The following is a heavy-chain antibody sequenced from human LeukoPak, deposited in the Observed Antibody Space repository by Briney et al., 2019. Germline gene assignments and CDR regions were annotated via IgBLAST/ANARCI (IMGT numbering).Heavy chain of an antibody. V-gene: IGHV3-74*01. CDR1: GFTFSSYW. CDR2: INSDGSST. Sequence: PGGSLRLSCAASGFTFSSYWMHWVRQAPGKVLVWVSRINSDGSSTSYADSVKGRFTISRDNAKNTLYLQMNSLRAEDTAVYYCARTWGSYSDAFDIWGQGTMVTVSS. D-gene: IGHD1-26*01. CDR3: ARTWGSYSDAFDI. J-gene: IGHJ3*02.